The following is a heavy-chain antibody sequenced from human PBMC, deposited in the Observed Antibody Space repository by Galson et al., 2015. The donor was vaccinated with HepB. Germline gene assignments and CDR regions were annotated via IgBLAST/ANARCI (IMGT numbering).Heavy chain of an antibody. Sequence: SLRLSCAASGFNFRSYVMNWVRQAPGKGLEWVAIISQDGSEKYYEDSVRGRFAISRDNSNNTLYLHMSSLRPGDTAMYYCTKERYSIFGVTLVADSGMDVWGQGTTVSVSS. D-gene: IGHD3-3*01. J-gene: IGHJ6*02. CDR3: TKERYSIFGVTLVADSGMDV. V-gene: IGHV3-30*18. CDR2: ISQDGSEK. CDR1: GFNFRSYV.